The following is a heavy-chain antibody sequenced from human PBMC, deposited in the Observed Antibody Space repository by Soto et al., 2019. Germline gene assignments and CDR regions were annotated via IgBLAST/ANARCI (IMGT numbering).Heavy chain of an antibody. CDR3: AGADSGNYYHGFQM. V-gene: IGHV4-61*01. CDR2: IYNRVTT. CDR1: GGSVSSRFYY. D-gene: IGHD1-26*01. Sequence: SQPLSLTGTVSGGSVSSRFYYYNWIRQPPGKGLEGIGTIYNRVTTNYNSYLESRVTLSVDTSKHLFSLRLSSVTAADTAVYYCAGADSGNYYHGFQMWGQGQMVTVSS. J-gene: IGHJ3*02.